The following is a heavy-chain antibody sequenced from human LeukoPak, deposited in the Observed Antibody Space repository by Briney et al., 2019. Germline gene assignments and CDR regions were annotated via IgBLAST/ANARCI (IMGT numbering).Heavy chain of an antibody. CDR2: ISSSSSYI. V-gene: IGHV3-21*01. CDR1: GFTFSSYS. Sequence: GGSLRLSCAASGFTFSSYSMNGVRQAPGKGLEWVSSISSSSSYIYYADSVKGRFTISRDNAKNSLYLQMNSLRAEDTAVYYCARDKVGTTGYWGQGTLVTVSS. CDR3: ARDKVGTTGY. J-gene: IGHJ4*02. D-gene: IGHD1-1*01.